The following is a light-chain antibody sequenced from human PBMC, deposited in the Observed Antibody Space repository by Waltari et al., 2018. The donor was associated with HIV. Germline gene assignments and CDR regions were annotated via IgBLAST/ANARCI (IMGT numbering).Light chain of an antibody. CDR3: STWGGSLSGPV. CDR2: RNH. V-gene: IGLV1-47*01. CDR1: RSNIGSNY. J-gene: IGLJ3*02. Sequence: QSVLTQPPSTSGTPGQRVTISCSGSRSNIGSNYVYWYQQLPGTAPQLLIYRNHPRPAGVPDRFSGSKSGTSASLDISGLRSEDEALYYCSTWGGSLSGPVFGGGTKLTVL.